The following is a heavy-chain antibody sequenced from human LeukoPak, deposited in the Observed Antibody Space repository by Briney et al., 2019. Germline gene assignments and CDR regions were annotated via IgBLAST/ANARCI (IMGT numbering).Heavy chain of an antibody. J-gene: IGHJ4*02. CDR1: GGSFSGYY. Sequence: SETLSLTCAVCGGSFSGYYWSWIRQPPGKGLEWVGEINHSGSTNYNPSLKSRVTISVDTSKNQFSLKLSSVTAADTAVYYCARVVGYCSSTSCYAVDYWGQGTLVTVSS. CDR2: INHSGST. CDR3: ARVVGYCSSTSCYAVDY. D-gene: IGHD2-2*01. V-gene: IGHV4-34*01.